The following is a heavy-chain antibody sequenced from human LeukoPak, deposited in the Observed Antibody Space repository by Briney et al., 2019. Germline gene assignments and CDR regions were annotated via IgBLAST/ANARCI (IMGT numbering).Heavy chain of an antibody. J-gene: IGHJ4*02. Sequence: GGSLRLSCAASGFTFTSYAMNWVRQAPGKGLEWVGRIKSKTDGGTTDYAAPLKGRFTISRDDSKNTLYLQMNSLKAEDTAMYYCTTDLRQRIPFGYWGQGTLVTVSS. CDR2: IKSKTDGGTT. D-gene: IGHD3-10*01. CDR1: GFTFTSYA. V-gene: IGHV3-15*07. CDR3: TTDLRQRIPFGY.